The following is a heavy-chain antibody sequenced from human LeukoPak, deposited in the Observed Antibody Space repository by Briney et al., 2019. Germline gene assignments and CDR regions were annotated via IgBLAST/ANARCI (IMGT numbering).Heavy chain of an antibody. CDR2: INTKTGNP. Sequence: ASVKVSCKASGYTFTSYAMNWVRQAPGQGLEWMGWINTKTGNPTYAQGFTGRFVFSLDTSVSTAYLQISSLKAEDTAVYYCAREGYYDYVWGTPGPFDYWGQGTLVTVSS. J-gene: IGHJ4*02. CDR1: GYTFTSYA. V-gene: IGHV7-4-1*02. CDR3: AREGYYDYVWGTPGPFDY. D-gene: IGHD3-16*01.